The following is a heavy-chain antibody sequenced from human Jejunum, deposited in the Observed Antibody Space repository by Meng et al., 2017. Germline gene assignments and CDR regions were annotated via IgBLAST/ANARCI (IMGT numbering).Heavy chain of an antibody. CDR2: IYHSGTT. CDR3: ATRTRDSFDY. CDR1: GGSITGTNW. J-gene: IGHJ4*02. V-gene: IGHV4-4*02. Sequence: GQLRDSGPGRVSPSGPLSPTVSVSGGSITGTNWWPGVRQAPGKGLVWIGEIYHSGTTNYNPSLKSRVAISADKSKNQFSLNLYSLSAADTAAYYCATRTRDSFDYWGQGSLVTVSS. D-gene: IGHD1-7*01.